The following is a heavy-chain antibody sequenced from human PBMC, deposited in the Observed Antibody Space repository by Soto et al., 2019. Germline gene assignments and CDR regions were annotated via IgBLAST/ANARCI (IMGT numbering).Heavy chain of an antibody. D-gene: IGHD4-17*01. CDR1: GFSLSTSGVG. CDR3: AHSPSTVTITEYFQH. J-gene: IGHJ1*01. Sequence: QITLKESGPTLVKPTQTLTLTCTFSGFSLSTSGVGVGWIRQPPGKALEWLALIYWDDDKHYSPSLKSRLTITKDTSKDQVVLTMTNMYPVDTATYYCAHSPSTVTITEYFQHWGQGTLVSVSS. V-gene: IGHV2-5*02. CDR2: IYWDDDK.